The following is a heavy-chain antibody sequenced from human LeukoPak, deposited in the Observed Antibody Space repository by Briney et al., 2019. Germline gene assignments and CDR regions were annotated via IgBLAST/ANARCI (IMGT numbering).Heavy chain of an antibody. CDR2: ISGSGGAT. J-gene: IGHJ4*02. V-gene: IGHV3-23*01. CDR1: GFSFSSYG. CDR3: ARGGVDHYGSGTYYLMYYFDH. Sequence: PGGSLRLSCAGSGFSFSSYGMHWVRQAPGKGLEWVSGISGSGGATYYADSVKGRSTVSRDDPHNTLYLQMNSVRAEDTAVYFCARGGVDHYGSGTYYLMYYFDHWGQGALVTVSS. D-gene: IGHD3-10*01.